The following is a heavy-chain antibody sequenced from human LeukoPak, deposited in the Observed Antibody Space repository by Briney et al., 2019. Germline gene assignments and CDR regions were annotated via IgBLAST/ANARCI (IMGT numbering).Heavy chain of an antibody. Sequence: PSETLSLTCAVSGASISSHAWWTWVRQPPGKGLEWIGTIYHSGSTLFNPSLRSRVSISVDKSNNSFSLQLSSVTAADAAVYYCASRRELTGEPYWGQGTLVSVSS. J-gene: IGHJ4*02. CDR1: GASISSHAW. D-gene: IGHD3-10*01. CDR2: IYHSGST. CDR3: ASRRELTGEPY. V-gene: IGHV4-4*02.